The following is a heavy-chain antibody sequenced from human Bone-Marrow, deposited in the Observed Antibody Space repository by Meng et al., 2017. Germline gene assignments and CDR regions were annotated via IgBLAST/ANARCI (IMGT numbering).Heavy chain of an antibody. V-gene: IGHV3-33*08. Sequence: GESLKISCAASGFTFSSYWMHWVRQAPGKGLEWVAVIWYDGSNKYYADSVKGRFTISRDNSKNTLYLQMNSLRAEDTAVYYCARDLRRSRDFYGSGSYIRYYYYGMDVWGQGTTVTVSS. D-gene: IGHD3-10*01. J-gene: IGHJ6*02. CDR3: ARDLRRSRDFYGSGSYIRYYYYGMDV. CDR1: GFTFSSYW. CDR2: IWYDGSNK.